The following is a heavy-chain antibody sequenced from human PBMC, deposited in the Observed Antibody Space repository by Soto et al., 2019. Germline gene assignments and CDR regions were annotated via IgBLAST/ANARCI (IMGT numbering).Heavy chain of an antibody. Sequence: QVQLVESGGGVVQPGRSLRLSCAASGFTFSSYAMHWVRQAPGKGLEWVAVIWNDGTNKYYADSVKGRFTISRDNSTTTLYLQMNSLRAADTAVYYCARDNWNYVSAFDIWGQGTMVTVSS. V-gene: IGHV3-33*01. D-gene: IGHD1-7*01. CDR3: ARDNWNYVSAFDI. CDR1: GFTFSSYA. J-gene: IGHJ3*02. CDR2: IWNDGTNK.